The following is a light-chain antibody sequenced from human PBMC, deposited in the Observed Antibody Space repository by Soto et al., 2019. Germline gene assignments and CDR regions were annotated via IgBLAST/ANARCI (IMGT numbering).Light chain of an antibody. CDR2: GAS. J-gene: IGKJ1*01. CDR3: QQYGSSPKT. Sequence: EIVLTQSPGTLSLSPGEGATLSCRAGQSVSSTYLIWYQQKPGQAPRLLIYGASSRATGIPDRFSGSGSGTDFTLTISRLEPEDFAVYYCQQYGSSPKTFGQGTKVDIK. V-gene: IGKV3-20*01. CDR1: QSVSSTY.